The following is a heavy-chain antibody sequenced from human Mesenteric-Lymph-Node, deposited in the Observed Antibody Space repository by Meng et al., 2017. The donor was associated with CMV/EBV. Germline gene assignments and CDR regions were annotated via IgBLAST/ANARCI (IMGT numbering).Heavy chain of an antibody. CDR1: GGSISSSSYY. V-gene: IGHV4-39*01. Sequence: SETLSLTCTVSGGSISSSSYYWGWIRQPPGKGLEWIGSIYYSGSTYYNPSLKSRVTISVDTSKNQFSLKLSPVTAADTAVYYCASRGYSSSWYRGTNYGMDVWGQGTTVTVSS. CDR2: IYYSGST. CDR3: ASRGYSSSWYRGTNYGMDV. D-gene: IGHD6-13*01. J-gene: IGHJ6*02.